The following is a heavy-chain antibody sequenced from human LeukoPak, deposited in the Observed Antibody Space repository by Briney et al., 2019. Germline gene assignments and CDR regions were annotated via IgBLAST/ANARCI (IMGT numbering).Heavy chain of an antibody. CDR2: IWYDGSNK. J-gene: IGHJ4*02. CDR1: GFTFSSYG. CDR3: ARDKDYGTRWPYYFDY. D-gene: IGHD4-17*01. Sequence: PGGSLRLSCAASGFTFSSYGMHWVRQAPGKGLEWVAVIWYDGSNKYYADSVEGRFTISRDNSKNTLYLQMNSLRAEDTAVYYCARDKDYGTRWPYYFDYWGQGTLVTVSS. V-gene: IGHV3-33*01.